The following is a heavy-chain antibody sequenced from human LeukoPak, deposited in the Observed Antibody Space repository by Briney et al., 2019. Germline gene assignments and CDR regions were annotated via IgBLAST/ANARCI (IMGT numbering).Heavy chain of an antibody. V-gene: IGHV3-23*01. J-gene: IGHJ4*02. CDR2: ISGSGGST. D-gene: IGHD3-10*01. CDR1: GFTFSAYA. Sequence: PGGSLRLSCATSGFTFSAYAMSWVRQAPGKGLEWVSAISGSGGSTYYADSVKGRFTISRDKSKNTLYLQMNSLRGEDTAVYYCAKDLRTSPLLWFGEFDSWGQGTLVTVSS. CDR3: AKDLRTSPLLWFGEFDS.